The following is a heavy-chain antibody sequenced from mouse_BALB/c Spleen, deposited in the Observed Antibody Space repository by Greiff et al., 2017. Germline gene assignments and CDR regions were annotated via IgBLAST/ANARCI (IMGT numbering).Heavy chain of an antibody. J-gene: IGHJ3*01. CDR3: AREELRLAY. V-gene: IGHV1-63*02. D-gene: IGHD2-4*01. CDR2: IYPGGGYT. CDR1: GYTFTNYW. Sequence: VQLQESGAELVRPGTSVKISCKASGYTFTNYWLGWVKQRPGHGLEWIGDIYPGGGYTNYNEKFKGKATLTADTSSSTAYMQLSSLTSEDSAVYFCAREELRLAYWGQGTLVTVSA.